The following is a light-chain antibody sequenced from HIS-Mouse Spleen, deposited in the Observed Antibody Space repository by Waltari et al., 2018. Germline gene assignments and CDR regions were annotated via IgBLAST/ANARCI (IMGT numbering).Light chain of an antibody. CDR2: GGS. CDR3: CSYAGSSTYWV. CDR1: SSDVGSYNL. V-gene: IGLV2-23*01. J-gene: IGLJ3*02. Sequence: QSALTQPASVSGSPGQSITISCTGTSSDVGSYNLFPCDQQHPGKAPRLMLYGGSKRPSGVSNRFSGSKSGNTASLTIAGLQAEDEADYYCCSYAGSSTYWVFGGGTKLTVL.